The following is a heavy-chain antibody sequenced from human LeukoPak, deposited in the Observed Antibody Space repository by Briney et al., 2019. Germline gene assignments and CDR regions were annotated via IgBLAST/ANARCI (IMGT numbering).Heavy chain of an antibody. CDR1: GGSFSGYY. Sequence: PSETLSLTCAVYGGSFSGYYWSWIRQPRGKGLEWIGGINHSGSTNYNPSLKSRVTISVDTSKNQFSLKLSSVTAADTAVYYCARALRLGYSYGYTFNYWGQGTLVTVSS. J-gene: IGHJ4*02. V-gene: IGHV4-34*01. CDR2: INHSGST. D-gene: IGHD5-18*01. CDR3: ARALRLGYSYGYTFNY.